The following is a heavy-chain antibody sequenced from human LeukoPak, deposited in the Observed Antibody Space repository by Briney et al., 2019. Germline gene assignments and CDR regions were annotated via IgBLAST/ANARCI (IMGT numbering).Heavy chain of an antibody. Sequence: GASVKVSCKASGGTFCSYAISWVRHAPGQGREGMGRIIPIHGIANYAPKFQGRVTTTTDNSTITAYTELRSLRSENTAVYYCTREFGRSGWYGVKWFDPWGQGTLVTVSS. V-gene: IGHV1-69*04. J-gene: IGHJ5*02. CDR2: IIPIHGIA. D-gene: IGHD6-19*01. CDR3: TREFGRSGWYGVKWFDP. CDR1: GGTFCSYA.